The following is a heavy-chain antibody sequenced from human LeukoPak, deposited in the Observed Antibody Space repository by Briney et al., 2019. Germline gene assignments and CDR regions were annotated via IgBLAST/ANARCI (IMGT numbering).Heavy chain of an antibody. CDR3: ARDGRLAVSWYREDYFDY. D-gene: IGHD6-19*01. Sequence: ASVKVSCKASGYTFTSYAMNWVGQAPGQGREWMGWINTNTGNPTYAQGFTGRFVFSLDTSVSTAYLHISSLKAEDTAVYYCARDGRLAVSWYREDYFDYWGQGTLVTVSS. J-gene: IGHJ4*02. CDR2: INTNTGNP. CDR1: GYTFTSYA. V-gene: IGHV7-4-1*02.